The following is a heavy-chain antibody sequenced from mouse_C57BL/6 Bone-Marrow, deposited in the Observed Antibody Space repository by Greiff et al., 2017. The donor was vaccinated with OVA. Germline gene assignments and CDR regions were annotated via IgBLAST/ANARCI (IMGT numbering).Heavy chain of an antibody. V-gene: IGHV1-69*01. J-gene: IGHJ1*03. CDR1: GYTFTSYW. Sequence: QVQLQQPGAELVMPGASVKLSCKASGYTFTSYWMHWVKQRPGQGLEWIGEIDPSDSYTNYNQKFKGKSTLTVDKSSSTAYMQLSSLTSEYSAVYYGARGYYGSLYWYFDVWGTGTTVTVSS. CDR3: ARGYYGSLYWYFDV. CDR2: IDPSDSYT. D-gene: IGHD1-1*01.